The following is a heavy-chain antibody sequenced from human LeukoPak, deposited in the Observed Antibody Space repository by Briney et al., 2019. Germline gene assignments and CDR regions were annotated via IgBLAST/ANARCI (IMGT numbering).Heavy chain of an antibody. D-gene: IGHD1-26*01. CDR3: AKSGVRVLQEDFDY. V-gene: IGHV3-53*01. CDR1: GFTVSTNY. J-gene: IGHJ4*02. CDR2: MYTLGNT. Sequence: GGSLRLSCAASGFTVSTNYMTWIRQAPGKGLEWVSVMYTLGNTNYADSVRGRFTISRDNSKNTLYLQMNSLRAEDTAVYYCAKSGVRVLQEDFDYWGQGTLVTVSS.